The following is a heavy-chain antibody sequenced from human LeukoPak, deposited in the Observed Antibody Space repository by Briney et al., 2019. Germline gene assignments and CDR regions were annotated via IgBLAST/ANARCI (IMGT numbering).Heavy chain of an antibody. CDR3: ARSSTDYWNFDL. CDR2: IYFTGST. CDR1: GVSISSHY. V-gene: IGHV4-59*11. Sequence: TSETLSLTCTVSGVSISSHYWSWIRQPPGKGLEWIGYIYFTGSTDYNPSLKSRVTISVDTSKNQVSLKLSSVTAADTAVYYCARSSTDYWNFDLWGRGTLDTVSA. J-gene: IGHJ2*01.